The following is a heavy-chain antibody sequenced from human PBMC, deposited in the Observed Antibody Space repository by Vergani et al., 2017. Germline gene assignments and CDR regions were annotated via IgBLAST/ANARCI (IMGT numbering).Heavy chain of an antibody. CDR1: GFSFSTYS. CDR3: ADLYGDDGFSPF. V-gene: IGHV3-23*01. D-gene: IGHD2-21*01. J-gene: IGHJ4*02. CDR2: ISGQNFRT. Sequence: EVQRQESGGGLVKPGGSLRVSCAASGFSFSTYSINWVRQAPGKGLEWVSGISGQNFRTPYADSVKGRLTISRDDSKNTLYLQINSLRSEDTAFYYCADLYGDDGFSPFWGQGTLVTVSS.